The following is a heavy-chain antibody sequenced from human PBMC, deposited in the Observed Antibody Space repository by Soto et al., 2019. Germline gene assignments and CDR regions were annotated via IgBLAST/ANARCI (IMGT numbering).Heavy chain of an antibody. CDR2: IYYRGST. D-gene: IGHD6-19*01. CDR3: ARFSGWFDY. Sequence: PSETLSLTCTVSGGSVSSGSHYWSWIRQPPGKGLEWIGYIYYRGSTNYNPSLKSRVTMSLDKSKNQFSLKLSSVTAADTAVYYCARFSGWFDYWGQGTLVTVSS. J-gene: IGHJ4*02. CDR1: GGSVSSGSHY. V-gene: IGHV4-61*01.